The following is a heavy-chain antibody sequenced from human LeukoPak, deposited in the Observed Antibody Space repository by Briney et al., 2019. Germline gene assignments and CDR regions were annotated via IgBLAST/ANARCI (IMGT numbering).Heavy chain of an antibody. D-gene: IGHD3-10*01. CDR2: IYYSGCT. CDR3: ASHPLRGGYYYGMDV. Sequence: PSETLSLTCTVSGGSISSYYWSWIRQPPGKGLEWIGYIYYSGCTNYNPSLKSRVTISVDTSKNQFSLKLSSVTAADTSVYYCASHPLRGGYYYGMDVWGQGTTVTVSS. CDR1: GGSISSYY. J-gene: IGHJ6*02. V-gene: IGHV4-59*08.